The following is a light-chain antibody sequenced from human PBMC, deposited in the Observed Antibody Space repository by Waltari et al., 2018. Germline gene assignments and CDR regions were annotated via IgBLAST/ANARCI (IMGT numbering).Light chain of an antibody. J-gene: IGKJ1*01. CDR2: DAS. V-gene: IGKV3-20*01. Sequence: EIVLTQSPGTLSLSPGERATLSCTASQSISTSNLAGYQQKPGQTPRILMYDASSRATGIPDRFSGSGSGTDFTLTISRLEPEDFALYYCQQYDTFPWTFGQGTKVEIK. CDR1: QSISTSN. CDR3: QQYDTFPWT.